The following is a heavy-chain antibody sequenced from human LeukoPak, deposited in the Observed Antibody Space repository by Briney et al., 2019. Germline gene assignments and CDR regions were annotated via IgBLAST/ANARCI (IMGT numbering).Heavy chain of an antibody. D-gene: IGHD1-26*01. CDR3: ARRPPKVGATSLQY. V-gene: IGHV4-34*01. J-gene: IGHJ4*02. CDR1: GGSFSGYY. CDR2: INHSGST. Sequence: SETLSLTCAVYGGSFSGYYWSWIRQPPGKGLEWIGEINHSGSTNYNPSLKSRVTISVDTSKNQFSLKLSSVTAADTAVYYCARRPPKVGATSLQYWGQGTLVTVTS.